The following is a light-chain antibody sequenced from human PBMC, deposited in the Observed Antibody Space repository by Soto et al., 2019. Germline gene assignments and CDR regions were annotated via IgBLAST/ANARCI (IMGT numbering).Light chain of an antibody. Sequence: ETVMTQSAAALSVSVGERVTLSCRASQSVSTNLAWYQQRPGQAPRLLIHGASTRATGVPDRISGSGSGTDFTLTISSLQSEDFAVYYCQQYNLWYSFGQGTKLEIK. CDR3: QQYNLWYS. CDR2: GAS. J-gene: IGKJ2*01. V-gene: IGKV3-15*01. CDR1: QSVSTN.